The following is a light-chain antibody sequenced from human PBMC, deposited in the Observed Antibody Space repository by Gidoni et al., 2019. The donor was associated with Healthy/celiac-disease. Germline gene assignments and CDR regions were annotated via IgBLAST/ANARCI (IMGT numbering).Light chain of an antibody. CDR3: SSYTSSSTPVV. CDR2: DGS. CDR1: SSDVGGYNY. J-gene: IGLJ2*01. V-gene: IGLV2-14*01. Sequence: QSALTQPASVSGSPGQSITISCTGTSSDVGGYNYVSWYQQPPGKAPKLMIYDGSNRPSGVSKRFSGSKSGNTASLTISGLQAEDEADYYCSSYTSSSTPVVFGGGTKLTVL.